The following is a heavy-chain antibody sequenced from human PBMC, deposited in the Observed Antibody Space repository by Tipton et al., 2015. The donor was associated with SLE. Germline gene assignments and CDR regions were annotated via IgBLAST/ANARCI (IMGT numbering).Heavy chain of an antibody. J-gene: IGHJ4*02. D-gene: IGHD6-13*01. Sequence: TLSLTCTVSGGSISSSSYYWGWIRQPPGKGLEWIGRIYTSGSTNYNPSLKSRVTISLDTSKNQFSLKLSSVTAADTAVYYCARGSGYSTSWYAYYFDYWGQGTLVTVSS. CDR2: IYTSGST. CDR3: ARGSGYSTSWYAYYFDY. CDR1: GGSISSSSYY. V-gene: IGHV4-39*07.